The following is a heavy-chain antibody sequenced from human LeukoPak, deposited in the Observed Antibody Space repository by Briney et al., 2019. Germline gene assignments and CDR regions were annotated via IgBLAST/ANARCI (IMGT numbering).Heavy chain of an antibody. Sequence: GGSLRLSCAASGFTFSSYWMSWVRQAPGKGLEWVANIKQDGSEKYYVDSVKGRFTISRDNAKNSLYLQMNSLRAEDTAVYYCARDCSSTSCYYGDAFDIWGQGTMVTVSS. J-gene: IGHJ3*02. CDR2: IKQDGSEK. D-gene: IGHD2-2*01. CDR3: ARDCSSTSCYYGDAFDI. V-gene: IGHV3-7*01. CDR1: GFTFSSYW.